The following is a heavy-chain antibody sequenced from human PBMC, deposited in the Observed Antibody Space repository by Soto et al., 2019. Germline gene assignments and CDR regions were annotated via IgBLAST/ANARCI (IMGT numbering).Heavy chain of an antibody. J-gene: IGHJ3*02. Sequence: QVQLVESGGGVVQPGRSLRLSCAASGFTFSSYGMHWVRQAPGKGLEWVAVISYDGSNKYYADSVKGRFTISRDNSKNTLYLQMNSLRAEDTAVYYCENVLNVFDIWGQGTMVTVSS. CDR1: GFTFSSYG. V-gene: IGHV3-30*18. CDR2: ISYDGSNK. CDR3: ENVLNVFDI. D-gene: IGHD1-1*01.